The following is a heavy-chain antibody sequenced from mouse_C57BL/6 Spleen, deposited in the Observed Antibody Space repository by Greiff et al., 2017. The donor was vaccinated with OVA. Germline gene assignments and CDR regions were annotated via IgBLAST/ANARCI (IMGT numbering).Heavy chain of an antibody. V-gene: IGHV1-61*01. CDR3: AVTGTRYYYAMDY. CDR2: IYPSDSET. J-gene: IGHJ4*01. Sequence: VQLQQPGAELVRPGSSVKLSCKASGYTFTSYWMDWVKQRPGQGLEWIGNIYPSDSETHYNQKFKDKATLTVDKSSSTAYMQLSSLTSEDSAVYYCAVTGTRYYYAMDYWGQGTSVTVSS. D-gene: IGHD4-1*01. CDR1: GYTFTSYW.